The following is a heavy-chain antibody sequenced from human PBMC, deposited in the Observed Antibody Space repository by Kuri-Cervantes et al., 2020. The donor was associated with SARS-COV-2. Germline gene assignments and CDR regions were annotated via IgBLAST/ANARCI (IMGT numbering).Heavy chain of an antibody. Sequence: GGSLRLSCEVSGFLFSASAIHWVRQASGKGREWVGRVRGKANNYATAYAASVKGRFTISRDDSKNMAYLQMNSLKTEDTAVYYCAKDGTGENYDAFDIWGQGTMVTVSS. CDR2: VRGKANNYAT. V-gene: IGHV3-73*01. CDR3: AKDGTGENYDAFDI. D-gene: IGHD7-27*01. CDR1: GFLFSASA. J-gene: IGHJ3*02.